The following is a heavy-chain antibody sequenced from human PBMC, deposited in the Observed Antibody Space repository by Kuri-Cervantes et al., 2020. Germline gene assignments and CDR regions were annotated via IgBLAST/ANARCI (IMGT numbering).Heavy chain of an antibody. CDR2: IKQDGSEK. D-gene: IGHD2-15*01. J-gene: IGHJ4*02. Sequence: GESLKISCAASGFTFTNFAMTWVRQAPGKGLEWVANIKQDGSEKYYVDSVKGRFTISRDNAKNSLYLQMNSLRAEDTAVYYCARSGYCSGGSCYVYFDYWGQGTLVTVSS. V-gene: IGHV3-7*01. CDR1: GFTFTNFA. CDR3: ARSGYCSGGSCYVYFDY.